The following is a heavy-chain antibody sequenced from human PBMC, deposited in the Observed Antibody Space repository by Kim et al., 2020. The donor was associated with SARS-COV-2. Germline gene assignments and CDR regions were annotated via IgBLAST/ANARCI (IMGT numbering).Heavy chain of an antibody. D-gene: IGHD3-16*01. J-gene: IGHJ4*02. V-gene: IGHV7-4-1*02. Sequence: NPTYAQGFTGRFVFSLDTSVSTAYLQISSLKAEDTAVYYCARDGGADFDYWGQGTLVTVSS. CDR3: ARDGGADFDY. CDR2: NP.